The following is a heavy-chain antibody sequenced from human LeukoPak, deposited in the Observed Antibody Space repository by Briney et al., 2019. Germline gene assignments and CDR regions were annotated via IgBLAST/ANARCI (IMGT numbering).Heavy chain of an antibody. CDR1: GCSISSGYY. Sequence: SETLSLTCTVSGCSISSGYYWGWIRQPPGKGLEWIGSIYHSGSTYYNPSLKSRVTISVDTSKNQFSLKLSSVTAADTAVYYCARSKAGSPPDYWGQGTLVTVSS. J-gene: IGHJ4*02. D-gene: IGHD1-26*01. CDR2: IYHSGST. CDR3: ARSKAGSPPDY. V-gene: IGHV4-38-2*02.